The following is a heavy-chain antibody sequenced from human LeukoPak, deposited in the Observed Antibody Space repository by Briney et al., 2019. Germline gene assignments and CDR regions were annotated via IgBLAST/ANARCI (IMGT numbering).Heavy chain of an antibody. CDR3: ARYSSPSPRFDP. V-gene: IGHV3-23*01. D-gene: IGHD6-13*01. J-gene: IGHJ5*02. CDR2: ISGSGGST. Sequence: PGGSLRLSCAASGFTFSSYAMSWVRQAPGKGLEWVSAISGSGGSTYYADSVKGRFTISRDNSKNTLYLQMNSLRAEDTAVYYCARYSSPSPRFDPWGQGTLVTVSP. CDR1: GFTFSSYA.